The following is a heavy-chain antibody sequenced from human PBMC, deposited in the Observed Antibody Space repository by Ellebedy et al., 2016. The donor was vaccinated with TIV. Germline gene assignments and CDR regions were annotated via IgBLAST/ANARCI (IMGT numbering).Heavy chain of an antibody. V-gene: IGHV4-30-2*01. Sequence: SETLSLXXAVSVGSLRSRGYSWRWIRQPPGKGLEWVGYIYHSGSASYNPSLKSRVTISVDRSKKQFSLKLSSVTGADTAVYYCAREVWGHWYFDLWGRGTLVTVSS. CDR2: IYHSGSA. CDR3: AREVWGHWYFDL. J-gene: IGHJ2*01. D-gene: IGHD3-16*01. CDR1: VGSLRSRGYS.